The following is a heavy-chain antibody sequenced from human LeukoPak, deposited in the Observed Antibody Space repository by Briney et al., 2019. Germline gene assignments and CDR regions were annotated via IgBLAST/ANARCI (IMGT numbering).Heavy chain of an antibody. D-gene: IGHD6-13*01. CDR3: AREEWVAAGNTDY. Sequence: PGGSLRLSCAASGFTFSSYGMNWVRQAPGKGLEWVSYISSTSSTIFYADSVKGRFTISRDNAKNSLFLQMNSLRAEDTAVYYCAREEWVAAGNTDYWGQGALVTISS. CDR1: GFTFSSYG. V-gene: IGHV3-48*01. J-gene: IGHJ4*02. CDR2: ISSTSSTI.